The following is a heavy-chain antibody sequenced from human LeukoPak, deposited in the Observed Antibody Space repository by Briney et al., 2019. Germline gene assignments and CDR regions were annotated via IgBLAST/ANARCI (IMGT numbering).Heavy chain of an antibody. V-gene: IGHV3-53*01. CDR3: AREFPASYYYDSSGYYFDY. D-gene: IGHD3-22*01. J-gene: IGHJ4*02. CDR1: VFTVSSNY. Sequence: PGGSLRLSCAASVFTVSSNYMSWVRQAPGKGLEWVSVIYSGGSTYYADSVKGRFTISRDNSKNTLYLQMNSLRAEDTAVYYCAREFPASYYYDSSGYYFDYWGQGTLVTVSS. CDR2: IYSGGST.